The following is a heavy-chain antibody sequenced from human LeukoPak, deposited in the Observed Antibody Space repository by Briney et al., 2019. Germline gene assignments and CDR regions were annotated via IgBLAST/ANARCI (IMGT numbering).Heavy chain of an antibody. V-gene: IGHV3-21*01. CDR2: ISSSSNYI. D-gene: IGHD3-22*01. CDR3: ARVYYYDTSGHFDY. Sequence: GGSLRLSCAASGFTFSSYSMNWVRQAPGKGLEWVSSISSSSNYIYYADSVKGRFTISRDNAKNSLYLQINSLRAEDTAVYYCARVYYYDTSGHFDYWGQGTLVTVSS. CDR1: GFTFSSYS. J-gene: IGHJ4*02.